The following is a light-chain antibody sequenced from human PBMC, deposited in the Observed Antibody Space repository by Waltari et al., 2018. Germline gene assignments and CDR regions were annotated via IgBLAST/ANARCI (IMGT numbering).Light chain of an antibody. CDR3: QSYDTSRSVV. CDR2: GST. J-gene: IGLJ3*02. V-gene: IGLV1-40*01. Sequence: QSVLTQPPSVSGAPGQRVTISCTGSGSNIGAGYDVHWYQQLPRAAPKLLIYGSTSRPLGGPDRFFGSTSGTSASLAITGLQAEDEADYYCQSYDTSRSVVFGGGTKLTVL. CDR1: GSNIGAGYD.